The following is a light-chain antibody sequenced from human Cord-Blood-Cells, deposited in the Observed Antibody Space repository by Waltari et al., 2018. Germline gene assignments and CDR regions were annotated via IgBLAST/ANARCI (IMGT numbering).Light chain of an antibody. V-gene: IGKV1-5*01. CDR2: DAS. CDR1: QSISSW. Sequence: DIQMTQSPSTLSASVGDRVTITCRASQSISSWLAWYQQKPVKAPKLLIYDASSLESGVPSRFSGSGSGTEFTLTISSLQPDDFATYYYQQYNSYSGTFGQGTKLEIK. CDR3: QQYNSYSGT. J-gene: IGKJ2*01.